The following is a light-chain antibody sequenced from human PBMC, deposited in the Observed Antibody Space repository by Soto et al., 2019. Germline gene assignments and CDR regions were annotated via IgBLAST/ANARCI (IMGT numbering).Light chain of an antibody. J-gene: IGLJ2*01. CDR1: SSDVGGYNY. V-gene: IGLV2-14*01. CDR2: DVS. Sequence: QSALTQPASVSGSPGQSSTISCTGTSSDVGGYNYVSWYQQHPGKAPKLMIYDVSNRPSGVSNRFSGSKSGNTASLTISGLHAEDEADYYCSSYTSSSTLPFGGGTKLTVL. CDR3: SSYTSSSTLP.